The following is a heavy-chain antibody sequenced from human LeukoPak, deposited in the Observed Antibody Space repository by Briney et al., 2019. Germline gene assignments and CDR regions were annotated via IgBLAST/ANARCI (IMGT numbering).Heavy chain of an antibody. J-gene: IGHJ4*02. CDR1: GGSFSGYY. V-gene: IGHV4-34*01. CDR2: INHSGST. CDR3: ARDTHQEPFDY. D-gene: IGHD1-26*01. Sequence: SETLSLTCAVYGGSFSGYYWSWIRQPPGKGLEWIGEINHSGSTNYNPSLKSRVTISVDTSKNQFSLKLSSVTAADTAVYHCARDTHQEPFDYWGQGTLVTVSS.